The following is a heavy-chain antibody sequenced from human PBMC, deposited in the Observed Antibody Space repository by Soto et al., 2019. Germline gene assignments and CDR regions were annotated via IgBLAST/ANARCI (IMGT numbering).Heavy chain of an antibody. Sequence: GASVKVSCKASGYTFTSYGISWVRQAPGQGLEWMGWISAYNGNTNYAQKLQGRVTMTTDTSTSTAYMELRSLRSDDTAVYYCARADDCSSTSCYSRRFDEWGQGTLVTVSS. D-gene: IGHD2-2*01. CDR2: ISAYNGNT. J-gene: IGHJ4*02. CDR3: ARADDCSSTSCYSRRFDE. V-gene: IGHV1-18*01. CDR1: GYTFTSYG.